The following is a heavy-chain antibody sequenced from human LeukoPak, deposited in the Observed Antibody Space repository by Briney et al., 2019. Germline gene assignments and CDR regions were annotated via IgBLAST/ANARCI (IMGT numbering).Heavy chain of an antibody. D-gene: IGHD3-16*01. CDR2: ISYIGTT. CDR1: GAPIISYY. J-gene: IGHJ4*02. CDR3: AREGPDGDFDC. V-gene: IGHV4-59*01. Sequence: PSETLSLTCTVSGAPIISYYRTWIRQSPGKELEWIGYISYIGTTNYNPSLQSRLTISSDRSKNQFSLNLRSVTTADTAVYYCAREGPDGDFDCCGQGTLVAVSS.